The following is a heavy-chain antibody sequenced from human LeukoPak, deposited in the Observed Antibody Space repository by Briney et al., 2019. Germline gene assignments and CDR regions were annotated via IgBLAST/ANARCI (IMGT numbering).Heavy chain of an antibody. D-gene: IGHD2-2*01. J-gene: IGHJ5*02. CDR1: GYTSPFYG. Sequence: ASVMVSCKVSGYTSPFYGITWVRQAPGQGLEWMGWISTETQSPNYAQKLQDRLTITTDIATSTAYMELRSLRSDDTAVYYCAREGAYCSSTSCHLQNWFDPWGQGTLVTVSS. CDR2: ISTETQSP. CDR3: AREGAYCSSTSCHLQNWFDP. V-gene: IGHV1-18*01.